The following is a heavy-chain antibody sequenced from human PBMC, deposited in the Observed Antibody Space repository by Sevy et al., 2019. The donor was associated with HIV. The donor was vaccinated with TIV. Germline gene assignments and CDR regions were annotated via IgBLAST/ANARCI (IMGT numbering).Heavy chain of an antibody. CDR2: IYYTGST. D-gene: IGHD2-21*01. J-gene: IGHJ4*02. CDR1: GGSISAYY. CDR3: ARHGGIVDRAFDF. V-gene: IGHV4-59*08. Sequence: SETLSLTCTVSGGSISAYYWSWIRQPPGKPLEYIGYIYYTGSTNYNPSLKSRVTISVDTSKNQFSLNLRSVTAADTAVYYCARHGGIVDRAFDFWGRGTLVTVSS.